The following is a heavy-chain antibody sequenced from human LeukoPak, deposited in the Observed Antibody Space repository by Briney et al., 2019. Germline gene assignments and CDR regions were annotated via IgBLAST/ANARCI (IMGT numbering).Heavy chain of an antibody. J-gene: IGHJ4*02. D-gene: IGHD1-14*01. CDR2: LSGSGSRT. CDR3: AKIHGNRTY. Sequence: PGGPLRLSCAASGFTFSTYTMNWVRQAPGKGLEWVSGLSGSGSRTSYADSVKGRFTISRDNSKNTLFLQMNGLRAEDTAFYYCAKIHGNRTYWGQGTLVTVSS. V-gene: IGHV3-23*01. CDR1: GFTFSTYT.